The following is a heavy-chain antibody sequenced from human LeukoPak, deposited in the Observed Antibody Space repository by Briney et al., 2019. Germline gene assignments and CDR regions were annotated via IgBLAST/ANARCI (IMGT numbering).Heavy chain of an antibody. V-gene: IGHV4-34*01. CDR2: INDYTGNT. Sequence: ASETLSLTCDVFGGSFTDYFWTWIRLSPGKGLGWIGEINDYTGNTNYNPSLNSRVSISLEKSKNQFSLELRSVTAADTAVYYCARGRIAKIVVVHSFHYGMDVWGQGTTVTVSS. CDR3: ARGRIAKIVVVHSFHYGMDV. D-gene: IGHD3-22*01. CDR1: GGSFTDYF. J-gene: IGHJ6*02.